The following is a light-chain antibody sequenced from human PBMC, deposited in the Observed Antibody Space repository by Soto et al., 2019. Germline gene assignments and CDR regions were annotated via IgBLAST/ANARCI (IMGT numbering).Light chain of an antibody. CDR3: QQYKNWPRT. CDR2: DAS. V-gene: IGKV3-15*01. CDR1: QSVSSN. Sequence: EIVMTQSPATLSVSPGERATLSCRASQSVSSNLAWYQQKPGQAPRLLIYDASTRATGIPARFSGSGSGTEFTLTISSLQSEDFAVYYCQQYKNWPRTFGQGTKLEIK. J-gene: IGKJ2*01.